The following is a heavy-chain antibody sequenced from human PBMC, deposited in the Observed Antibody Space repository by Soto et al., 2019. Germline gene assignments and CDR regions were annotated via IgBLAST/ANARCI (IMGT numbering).Heavy chain of an antibody. D-gene: IGHD6-13*01. CDR1: GFSLSTSGVG. V-gene: IGHV2-5*02. CDR2: IYWDDDK. CDR3: AHRRITAVVDAFDI. J-gene: IGHJ3*02. Sequence: QITLKESGPTLVKPTQTLTLTCTFSGFSLSTSGVGVGWIRQPPGKALEWLTLIYWDDDKRYSPSLKSRLTITKDTSKNQLVLKMTNMDPVDTATYDGAHRRITAVVDAFDIWGQGTMVTDS.